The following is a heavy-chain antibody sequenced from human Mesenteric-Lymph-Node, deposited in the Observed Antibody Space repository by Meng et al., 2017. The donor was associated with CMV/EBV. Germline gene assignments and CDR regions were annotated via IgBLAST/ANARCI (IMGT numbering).Heavy chain of an antibody. CDR3: ARDSRYNWNARPRYYFDY. J-gene: IGHJ4*02. D-gene: IGHD1-20*01. V-gene: IGHV1-2*02. Sequence: ASVKVSCKASGYTFTGYYMHWVRQAPGKGLEWMGWINPNSGGTNYAQKFQGRVTMTRDTSISTAYMELSRLRSDDTAVYYCARDSRYNWNARPRYYFDYWGQGTLVTVSS. CDR2: INPNSGGT. CDR1: GYTFTGYY.